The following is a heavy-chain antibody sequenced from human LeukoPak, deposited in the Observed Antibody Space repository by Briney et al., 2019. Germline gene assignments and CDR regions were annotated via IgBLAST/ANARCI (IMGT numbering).Heavy chain of an antibody. CDR1: GFTFSSYG. D-gene: IGHD1-26*01. J-gene: IGHJ4*02. CDR2: IRYDGSNK. CDR3: ARDLSVGAKPDLGFDY. Sequence: GGSLRLSCGASGFTFSSYGMHWVRQAPGKGLEWVAFIRYDGSNKYYADSVKGRFTISRDNAKNSLYLQMISLRAEDTAVYYCARDLSVGAKPDLGFDYWGQGTLVTVSS. V-gene: IGHV3-30*02.